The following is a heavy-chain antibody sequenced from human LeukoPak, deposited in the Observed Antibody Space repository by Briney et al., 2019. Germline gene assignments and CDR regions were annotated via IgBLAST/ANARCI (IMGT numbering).Heavy chain of an antibody. CDR3: ARDVGRGWFDY. Sequence: GGSLRLSCSASGFTFSDFWMTWVRQAPGKGLEWVGNINRDGSNKSSVDSVDSLKGRFTISRDNAKNSVYLHMNSLRAEDTAVYYCARDVGRGWFDYWGQGSRVTVSS. CDR1: GFTFSDFW. J-gene: IGHJ4*02. D-gene: IGHD6-19*01. CDR2: INRDGSNK. V-gene: IGHV3-7*01.